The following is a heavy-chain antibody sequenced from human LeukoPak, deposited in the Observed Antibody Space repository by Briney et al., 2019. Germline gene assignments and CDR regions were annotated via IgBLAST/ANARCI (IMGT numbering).Heavy chain of an antibody. J-gene: IGHJ4*02. CDR1: GYTFTGYY. CDR2: INPNNGGT. CDR3: ARDQNFHGSGGYYGIDW. V-gene: IGHV1-2*02. D-gene: IGHD3-22*01. Sequence: ASVTVSYKASGYTFTGYYIHWVRQAPGQGLEWIGWINPNNGGTNSAQKFQDRVTMTRDTSISTAYMELSRLTSDDTAVYYCARDQNFHGSGGYYGIDWWGQGTLVTVSS.